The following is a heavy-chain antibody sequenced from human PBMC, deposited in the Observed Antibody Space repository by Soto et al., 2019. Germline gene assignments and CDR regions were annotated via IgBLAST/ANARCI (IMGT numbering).Heavy chain of an antibody. CDR2: IYYSGST. CDR1: GGSISSGGYY. CDR3: ARGKTRHSYYFDY. V-gene: IGHV4-31*03. Sequence: QVQLQESGPGLVKPSQTLSLTCTVSGGSISSGGYYWSWIRQHPGKGLEWIGYIYYSGSTYYNPALHIRVTISVDTSKNQFSLKLSSVTAADTAVYYCARGKTRHSYYFDYWGQGTLVTVSS. J-gene: IGHJ4*02. D-gene: IGHD6-6*01.